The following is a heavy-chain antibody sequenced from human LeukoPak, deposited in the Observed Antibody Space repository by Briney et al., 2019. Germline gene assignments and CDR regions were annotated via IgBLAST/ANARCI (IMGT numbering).Heavy chain of an antibody. CDR1: GYTFCDYY. J-gene: IGHJ5*02. D-gene: IGHD2-15*01. V-gene: IGHV1-2*02. CDR2: IDPNSGVR. Sequence: ASVKVSCKASGYTFCDYYIHWVRRAPGQGLEWMGWIDPNSGVRNYAQKFQGRVTMTRDTSTSTAYMDLSSLTFDDTAVYYCARGGCSGGSCYSSWFDPWGQGTLVTVSS. CDR3: ARGGCSGGSCYSSWFDP.